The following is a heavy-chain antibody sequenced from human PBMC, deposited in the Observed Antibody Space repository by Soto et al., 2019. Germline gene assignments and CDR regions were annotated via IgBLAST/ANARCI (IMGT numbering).Heavy chain of an antibody. CDR2: ISYDGRNQ. J-gene: IGHJ4*02. CDR1: GFTFSGYP. D-gene: IGHD3-3*01. Sequence: GGSLRLSCAASGFTFSGYPMHWVRQPPGKGLEWVAFISYDGRNQKYSESVKGRFTISRDNSKNTLYLQMSSLRTEDTAVYYCAFPGYYFCDNSYVDYFDSWGQGTLVTVSS. CDR3: AFPGYYFCDNSYVDYFDS. V-gene: IGHV3-30*04.